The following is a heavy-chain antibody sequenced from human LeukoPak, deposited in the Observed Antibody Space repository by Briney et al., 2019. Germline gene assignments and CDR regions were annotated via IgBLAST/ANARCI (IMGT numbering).Heavy chain of an antibody. V-gene: IGHV4-4*07. D-gene: IGHD4-17*01. CDR1: GGSISSYY. CDR3: ARDYREDYGDYRDWFDP. CDR2: IYTSGST. J-gene: IGHJ5*02. Sequence: PSETLSLTCPVSGGSISSYYWSWIRQPAGKGLEWIGRIYTSGSTNYNPSLKSRVTMSVDTSKNQFSLKLSSVTAADTAVYYCARDYREDYGDYRDWFDPWGQGTLVTVSS.